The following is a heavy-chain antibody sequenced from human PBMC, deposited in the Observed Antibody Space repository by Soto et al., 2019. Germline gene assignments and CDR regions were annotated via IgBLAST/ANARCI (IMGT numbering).Heavy chain of an antibody. Sequence: GGSLRLSCAASGFTFSSYGMHWVRQAPSKGLEWVSYISSSGSIIYYADSVKGRFTISRDNAKNSLYLQLNSLRAEDTAVYYCARDLGYYASDGYFDYWGQGTLVTVSS. V-gene: IGHV3-48*01. CDR2: ISSSGSII. D-gene: IGHD3-22*01. CDR1: GFTFSSYG. CDR3: ARDLGYYASDGYFDY. J-gene: IGHJ4*02.